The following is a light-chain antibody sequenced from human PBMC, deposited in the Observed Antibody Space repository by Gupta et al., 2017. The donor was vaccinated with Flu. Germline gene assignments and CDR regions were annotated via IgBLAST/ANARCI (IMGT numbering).Light chain of an antibody. CDR3: AAWDESLSGVV. J-gene: IGLJ2*01. CDR1: SSKIGSND. CDR2: RNY. Sequence: VTISFSGSSSKIGSNDVNWFQQLPRTAPKLLIYRNYQRPSGVPDRFSGSKSGTSASLAIXRXPAEDEXDYYCAAWDESLSGVVFGGGTKLTVL. V-gene: IGLV1-47*01.